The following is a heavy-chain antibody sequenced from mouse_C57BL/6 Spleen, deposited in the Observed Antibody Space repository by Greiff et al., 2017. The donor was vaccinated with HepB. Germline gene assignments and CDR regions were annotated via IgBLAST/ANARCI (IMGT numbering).Heavy chain of an antibody. J-gene: IGHJ2*01. CDR1: GFNIKDYY. Sequence: EVKLMESGAELVRPGASVKLSCTASGFNIKDYYMHWVKQRPEQGLEWIGRIDPEDGDTEYAPKFQGKATMTADTSSHTAYLQLSSRTSEDTAVYYCTTLGQDDFDYWGQGTTLTVSS. V-gene: IGHV14-1*01. D-gene: IGHD3-3*01. CDR2: IDPEDGDT. CDR3: TTLGQDDFDY.